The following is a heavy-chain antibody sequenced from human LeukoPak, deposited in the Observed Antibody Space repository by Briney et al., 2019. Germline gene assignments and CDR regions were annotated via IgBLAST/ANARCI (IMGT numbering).Heavy chain of an antibody. CDR2: INPSGGST. CDR1: GYTFTSYF. D-gene: IGHD6-13*01. V-gene: IGHV1-46*01. CDR3: ARGETSSRGLHDY. Sequence: ASVKVSCKASGYTFTSYFMHWVRQAPGQGLEWMGIINPSGGSTTYAQQFQGRVTMTRDTSTNTVYMDLSSLRSEDTAVYYCARGETSSRGLHDYWGQGTLVTVFS. J-gene: IGHJ4*02.